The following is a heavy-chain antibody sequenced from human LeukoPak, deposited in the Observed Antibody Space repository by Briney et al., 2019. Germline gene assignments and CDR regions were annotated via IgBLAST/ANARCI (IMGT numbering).Heavy chain of an antibody. CDR1: GFTFGSYA. Sequence: GGSLRLSCEASGFTFGSYAMSWVRQAPGKGLEWVSGVSGSGRSTYYADSVKGRFTISRDNSRNTLYLQMNSLRVEDTAVYYCAKASDSSGYYEGYFQHWGQGTLVTVSS. CDR2: VSGSGRST. CDR3: AKASDSSGYYEGYFQH. J-gene: IGHJ1*01. D-gene: IGHD3-22*01. V-gene: IGHV3-23*01.